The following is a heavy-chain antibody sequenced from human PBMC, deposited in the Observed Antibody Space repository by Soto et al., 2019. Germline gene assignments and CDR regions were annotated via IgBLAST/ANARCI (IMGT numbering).Heavy chain of an antibody. J-gene: IGHJ4*02. CDR2: ISYDGSNK. D-gene: IGHD4-17*01. CDR1: GFTFSSYG. CDR3: AKDFTPDGYWDFDY. Sequence: GGSLRLSCAASGFTFSSYGMHWVRQAPGKGLEWVAVISYDGSNKYYADSVKGRFTISRDNSKNTLYLQMNNLRAEDTAVYYCAKDFTPDGYWDFDYWGQGTLVTVSS. V-gene: IGHV3-30*18.